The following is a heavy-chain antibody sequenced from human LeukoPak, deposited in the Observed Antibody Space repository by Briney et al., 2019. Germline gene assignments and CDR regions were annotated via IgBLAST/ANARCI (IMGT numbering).Heavy chain of an antibody. Sequence: GGSLRLSCAASGFSFTNTWMNWVRQAPGKGLEWVSAISGSGGSTYYADSVKGRFTISRDNSKNTLYLQMNSLRAEDTAVYYCAKGDSEQWQDLDYWGQGTLVTVSS. CDR1: GFSFTNTW. CDR2: ISGSGGST. D-gene: IGHD6-19*01. J-gene: IGHJ4*02. CDR3: AKGDSEQWQDLDY. V-gene: IGHV3-23*01.